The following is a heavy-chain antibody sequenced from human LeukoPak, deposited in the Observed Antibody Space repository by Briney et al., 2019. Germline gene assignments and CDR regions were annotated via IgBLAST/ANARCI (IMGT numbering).Heavy chain of an antibody. D-gene: IGHD2-2*01. V-gene: IGHV4-34*01. Sequence: SETLSLTCAVYGGSFSGYYWSWIRQPPGKGLEWIGEINHSGSTNYNPSLKSRVTISVDTSKNQFSLKLSSVTAAGTAVYYCARGYCSSTSCYFFSGHLRSYFVRFDPWGQGTLVTVSS. CDR3: ARGYCSSTSCYFFSGHLRSYFVRFDP. J-gene: IGHJ5*02. CDR2: INHSGST. CDR1: GGSFSGYY.